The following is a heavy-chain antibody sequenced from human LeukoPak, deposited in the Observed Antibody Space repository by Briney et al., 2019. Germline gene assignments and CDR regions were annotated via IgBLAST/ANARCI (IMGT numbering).Heavy chain of an antibody. J-gene: IGHJ5*02. D-gene: IGHD2-2*01. CDR3: ARGEPAAMYGWFDP. Sequence: PGGSLRLSCAASGFTVSSNYMSWIRQPPGKGLEWIGEINHSGSTNYNPSLKSRVTISVDTSKNQFSLKLSSVTAADTAVYYCARGEPAAMYGWFDPWGQGTLVTVSS. V-gene: IGHV4-34*08. CDR1: GFTVSSNY. CDR2: INHSGST.